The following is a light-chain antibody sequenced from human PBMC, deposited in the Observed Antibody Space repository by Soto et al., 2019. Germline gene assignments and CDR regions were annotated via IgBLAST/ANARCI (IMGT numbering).Light chain of an antibody. CDR1: SSDIGGYNY. V-gene: IGLV2-14*01. CDR2: DVS. CDR3: SSFTSRHTHV. J-gene: IGLJ1*01. Sequence: QSALTQPASVSGSPGQSTTISCTGTSSDIGGYNYVSWYQQLPGEAPKLIIYDVSDRPSGVSTRFSGSKSRNTASLTISGLHADDEGDYYCSSFTSRHTHVFGTGTKLTVL.